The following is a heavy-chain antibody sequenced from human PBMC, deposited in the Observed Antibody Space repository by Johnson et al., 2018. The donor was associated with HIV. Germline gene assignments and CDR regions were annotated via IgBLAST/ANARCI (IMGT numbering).Heavy chain of an antibody. CDR3: ARAGYGGNYAFDI. CDR2: IGTAGDT. V-gene: IGHV3-13*01. D-gene: IGHD4-23*01. CDR1: GFTVSSNY. J-gene: IGHJ3*02. Sequence: VQLVESGGGLVQPGGSLRLSCAASGFTVSSNYMSWVRQAPGKGLEWVSAIGTAGDTYYPGSVKGRFTISRENAKNSLYLQMNSLRAEDTAVYYCARAGYGGNYAFDIWGQGTMVTVSS.